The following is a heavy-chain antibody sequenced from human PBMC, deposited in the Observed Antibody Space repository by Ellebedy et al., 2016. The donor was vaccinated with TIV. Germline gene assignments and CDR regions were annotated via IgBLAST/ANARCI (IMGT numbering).Heavy chain of an antibody. CDR3: ARLRGHAFDF. V-gene: IGHV5-51*01. J-gene: IGHJ3*01. D-gene: IGHD3-16*01. CDR2: IYPGDSDT. CDR1: LYIFTNYW. Sequence: GESLKISXKISLYIFTNYWIGWVRQMPGKGLEWMGFIYPGDSDTRYSPSFQGQVTISADKSISAAFLQWSSLKASDTAIYYCARLRGHAFDFWGQGTMVTVSS.